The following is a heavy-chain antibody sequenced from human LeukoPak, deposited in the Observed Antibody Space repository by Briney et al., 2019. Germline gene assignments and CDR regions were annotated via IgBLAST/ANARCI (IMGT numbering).Heavy chain of an antibody. J-gene: IGHJ4*02. D-gene: IGHD3-22*01. CDR1: GFTFSSYS. CDR2: ISSSGSTT. Sequence: SGGSLRLSCAGAGFTFSSYSMNWVRQAPGKGLEWVSYISSSGSTTHYADSVKGRFTISRDNAKNSLYLQMNSLRAEDTAVYYCARDDYYDKGYWGQGTLVTVSS. CDR3: ARDDYYDKGY. V-gene: IGHV3-48*04.